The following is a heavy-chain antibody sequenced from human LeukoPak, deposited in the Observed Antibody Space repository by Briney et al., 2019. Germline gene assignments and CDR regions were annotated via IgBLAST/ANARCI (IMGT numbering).Heavy chain of an antibody. J-gene: IGHJ5*02. CDR3: TRNPEMQYWFDP. CDR1: GFTFRAHS. D-gene: IGHD2/OR15-2a*01. V-gene: IGHV3-30-3*01. CDR2: TSYDGSKK. Sequence: GGSLRLSCAASGFTFRAHSMHLVRQTPGKGLEWVAFTSYDGSKKYYGDSVKGRFTISRDNSKNTLYLEVSTLRAEDTAVYYCTRNPEMQYWFDPWGQGTLVTVSS.